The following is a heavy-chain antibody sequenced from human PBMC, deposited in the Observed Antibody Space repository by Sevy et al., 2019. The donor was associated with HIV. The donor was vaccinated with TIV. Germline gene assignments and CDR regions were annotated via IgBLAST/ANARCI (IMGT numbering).Heavy chain of an antibody. D-gene: IGHD5-12*01. J-gene: IGHJ4*02. V-gene: IGHV3-23*01. CDR2: ISGSGIST. Sequence: GGSLRLSCAASGFTFSSYAMSWVRQAPGKGLEWVSAISGSGISTYYADSVKGRFNISRDNSKNTLYLQMNNLRAEDTAVFYCAKGIGYSGYETDYWGQGTLVTVSS. CDR3: AKGIGYSGYETDY. CDR1: GFTFSSYA.